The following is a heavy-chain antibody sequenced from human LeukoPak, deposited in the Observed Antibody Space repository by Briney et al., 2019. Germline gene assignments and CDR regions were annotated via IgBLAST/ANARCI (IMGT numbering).Heavy chain of an antibody. D-gene: IGHD2-15*01. CDR3: ARGRTPWYEGAFDI. V-gene: IGHV3-66*01. J-gene: IGHJ3*02. Sequence: PGGSLRLSCAASGFTVSSNYMSWVRQAPGKGLEWVSVIYSGGSTYYADSVKGRFTISRDNSKNTLYLQMNSLRAEDTAVYYCARGRTPWYEGAFDIWGQGTMVTVSS. CDR1: GFTVSSNY. CDR2: IYSGGST.